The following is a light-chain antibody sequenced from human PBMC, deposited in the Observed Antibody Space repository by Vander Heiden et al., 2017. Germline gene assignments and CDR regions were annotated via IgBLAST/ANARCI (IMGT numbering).Light chain of an antibody. CDR3: QQSYRTPLT. Sequence: DIQMTQSPSSLSASVGDRVTITCRASQSISSYLNWYQQKPGKAPKLLIYAASSFQSGGPSRFSGSGSGTDFTLTISSLQPEDFATYYCQQSYRTPLTFGGGIKVEIK. J-gene: IGKJ4*01. CDR1: QSISSY. CDR2: AAS. V-gene: IGKV1-39*01.